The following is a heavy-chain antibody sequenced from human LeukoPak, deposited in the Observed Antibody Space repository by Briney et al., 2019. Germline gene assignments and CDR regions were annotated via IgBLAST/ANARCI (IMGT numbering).Heavy chain of an antibody. CDR3: ARGDSSGYYRWFDP. V-gene: IGHV4-30-4*01. CDR1: GGSINSGNYY. J-gene: IGHJ5*02. CDR2: VYNSGST. D-gene: IGHD3-22*01. Sequence: SQTLSLTCTVSGGSINSGNYYWTWIRQPPGKGLEWIGYVYNSGSTYYNPSLKSRVTISINTSKNQFSLKLSSVTAADTAEYYCARGDSSGYYRWFDPWGQGTLVTVSS.